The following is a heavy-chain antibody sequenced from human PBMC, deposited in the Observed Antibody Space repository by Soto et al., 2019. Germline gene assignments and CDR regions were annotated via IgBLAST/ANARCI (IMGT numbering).Heavy chain of an antibody. CDR3: ARGSYDFWSGYYDYYYMDV. D-gene: IGHD3-3*01. CDR1: GFTFSDYY. J-gene: IGHJ6*03. CDR2: ISSSGSTI. V-gene: IGHV3-11*01. Sequence: PGGSLRLSCAASGFTFSDYYMSWIRQAPGKGLEWVSYISSSGSTIYYADSVKGRFTISRDNAKNSLYLQMNSLRAEDTAVYYCARGSYDFWSGYYDYYYMDVWGKGTTVTVSS.